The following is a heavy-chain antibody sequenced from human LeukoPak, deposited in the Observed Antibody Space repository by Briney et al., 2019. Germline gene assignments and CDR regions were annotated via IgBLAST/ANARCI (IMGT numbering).Heavy chain of an antibody. D-gene: IGHD3-22*01. CDR3: AKDNYYDSSGYPPAGFDI. J-gene: IGHJ3*02. CDR1: GFTFSNYA. Sequence: GGSLRLSCAASGFTFSNYAISWVRQAPGKGLEWVSGISGSGENTYYADSVKGRFTISRDNSKNTLYLQMNSLRAEDTAVYYCAKDNYYDSSGYPPAGFDIWGQGTMVTVSS. CDR2: ISGSGENT. V-gene: IGHV3-23*01.